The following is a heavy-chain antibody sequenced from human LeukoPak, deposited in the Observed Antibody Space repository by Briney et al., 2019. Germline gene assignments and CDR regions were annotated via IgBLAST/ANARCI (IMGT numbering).Heavy chain of an antibody. Sequence: GGSLRLSCAASGFTFSSYSMNWVRQAPGKGLEWVSSISSSSSYIYYADSVKGRFTISRDNAKNSPYLQMNSLRAEDTAVYYCARTYCSGGSCYSNIDYWGQGTLVTVSS. D-gene: IGHD2-15*01. CDR1: GFTFSSYS. J-gene: IGHJ4*02. CDR2: ISSSSSYI. V-gene: IGHV3-21*01. CDR3: ARTYCSGGSCYSNIDY.